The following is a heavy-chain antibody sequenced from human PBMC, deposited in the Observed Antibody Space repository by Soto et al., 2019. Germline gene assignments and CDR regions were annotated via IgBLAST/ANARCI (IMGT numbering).Heavy chain of an antibody. CDR3: TRDDEYDDNGLDS. J-gene: IGHJ5*01. Sequence: QVQLVESGGGVVQPGSSLRLSCAASGFAFSSHGMHWVRQAPGKGLEWVAVIVREGSEKHYADSVKGRFTISRDNSKNTLYLEMNSLRAEDTAVYYCTRDDEYDDNGLDSWGQGTLVTVSS. CDR2: IVREGSEK. CDR1: GFAFSSHG. V-gene: IGHV3-33*01. D-gene: IGHD3-3*01.